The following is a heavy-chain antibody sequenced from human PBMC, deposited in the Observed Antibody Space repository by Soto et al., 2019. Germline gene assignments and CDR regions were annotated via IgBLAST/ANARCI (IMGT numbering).Heavy chain of an antibody. CDR3: ARGLLAYCGGDCALFDS. D-gene: IGHD2-21*02. V-gene: IGHV4-59*11. CDR2: IHHSGGT. J-gene: IGHJ4*02. Sequence: PSETLSLTCTVSGDFIRTLHYWSWIRQTPGKGLEWIGHIHHSGGTSYNPSLKSLVAISVDTSKNQFSLKVDSVTAADTAVYYCARGLLAYCGGDCALFDSWGQGIMVTVPQ. CDR1: GDFIRTLHY.